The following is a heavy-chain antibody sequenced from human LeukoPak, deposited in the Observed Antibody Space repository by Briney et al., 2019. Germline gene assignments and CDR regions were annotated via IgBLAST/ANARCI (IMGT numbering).Heavy chain of an antibody. Sequence: SETLSLTCTVSGGSISSGGYYWSWIRQHPGKGLEWIGYIYYSGSTYYNPSLKSRVTISVDTSKNQFSLKLSSVTAADTAVYYCARSRVTGTTKQGSDYWGQGTLVTVSS. CDR2: IYYSGST. J-gene: IGHJ4*02. CDR1: GGSISSGGYY. V-gene: IGHV4-31*03. CDR3: ARSRVTGTTKQGSDY. D-gene: IGHD1-7*01.